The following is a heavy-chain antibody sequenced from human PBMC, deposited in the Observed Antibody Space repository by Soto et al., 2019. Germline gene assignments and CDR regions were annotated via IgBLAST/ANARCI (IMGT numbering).Heavy chain of an antibody. D-gene: IGHD6-19*01. V-gene: IGHV3-11*01. CDR1: GFTFSDYY. J-gene: IGHJ3*02. CDR3: ASGYSSGWYGPAFDI. Sequence: PGGSLRLSCAASGFTFSDYYMSWIRQAPGKGLEWVSYISSSGSTIYYADSVKGRFTISRDNAKNSLYLQMNSLRAEDTAVYYCASGYSSGWYGPAFDIWGQGTMVTVSS. CDR2: ISSSGSTI.